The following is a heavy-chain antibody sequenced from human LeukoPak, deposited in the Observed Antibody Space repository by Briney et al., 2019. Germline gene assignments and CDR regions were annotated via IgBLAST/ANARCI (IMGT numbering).Heavy chain of an antibody. V-gene: IGHV4-59*02. CDR1: GGSVSSYY. CDR3: TRPLIAARQSHDAFDL. D-gene: IGHD6-6*01. CDR2: IYYGGST. Sequence: PSDTLSLTYTFSGGSVSSYYWTWIRQPPGKGLEWIGYIYYGGSTNYNPSLKSRVTISVDTSKNQISLKLSSVTAADTAVYYCTRPLIAARQSHDAFDLWGQGTMVTVSS. J-gene: IGHJ3*01.